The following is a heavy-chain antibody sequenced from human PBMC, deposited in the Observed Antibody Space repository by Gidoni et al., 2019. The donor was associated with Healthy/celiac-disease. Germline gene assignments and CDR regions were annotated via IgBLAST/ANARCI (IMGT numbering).Heavy chain of an antibody. V-gene: IGHV3-53*01. CDR2: IYSGGST. CDR1: GFTVSSNY. J-gene: IGHJ3*02. Sequence: EVQLVESGGGLIQPGGSLRLSCASSGFTVSSNYMSWVRQAPGKGLEWVLVIYSGGSTYYADSVKGRFTISRDNSKNTLYLQMNSLRAEDTAVYYCAREGSGSYWGAFDIWGQGTMVTVSS. D-gene: IGHD1-26*01. CDR3: AREGSGSYWGAFDI.